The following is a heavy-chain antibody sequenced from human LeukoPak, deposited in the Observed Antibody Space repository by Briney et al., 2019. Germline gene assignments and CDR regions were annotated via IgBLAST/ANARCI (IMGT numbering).Heavy chain of an antibody. CDR2: IYYSGST. D-gene: IGHD2-2*02. Sequence: SETLSLTCTVSGGSISSSSYYWGWIRQPPGKGLEWIGSIYYSGSTYYNPSLKSRVTISVDTSKNQFSLKLSSVTAADTAVYYCARDRVVVVPAAIFGWYFDLWGRGTLVTVSS. CDR3: ARDRVVVVPAAIFGWYFDL. V-gene: IGHV4-39*07. CDR1: GGSISSSSYY. J-gene: IGHJ2*01.